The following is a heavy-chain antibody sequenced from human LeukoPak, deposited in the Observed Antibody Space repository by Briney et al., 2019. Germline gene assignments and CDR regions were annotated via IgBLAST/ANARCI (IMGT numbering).Heavy chain of an antibody. J-gene: IGHJ1*01. CDR1: GFTFSSYW. Sequence: GGSLRLSCAASGFTFSSYWMSWVRQAPGKGLEWVANINQDGGEKYFVDSVKGRFTISRDNAKNSLYLQMNSLRAEDTAVYYCATYSSLNRREFQYWGQGTLLTVSS. V-gene: IGHV3-7*01. CDR3: ATYSSLNRREFQY. CDR2: INQDGGEK. D-gene: IGHD3-22*01.